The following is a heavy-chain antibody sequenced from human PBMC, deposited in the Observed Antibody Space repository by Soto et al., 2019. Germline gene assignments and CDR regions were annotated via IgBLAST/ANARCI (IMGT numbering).Heavy chain of an antibody. V-gene: IGHV1-3*01. Sequence: ASVKVSCKASGYTFTSYGIHWVRQAPGQRLEWMGWINAANGDTKYSPKFQGRVTITRDTSASTSYMELSSLRSEDTAVYYCVRRHVSATGIDWFDPWGQGTLVTVSS. J-gene: IGHJ5*02. CDR2: INAANGDT. D-gene: IGHD6-13*01. CDR3: VRRHVSATGIDWFDP. CDR1: GYTFTSYG.